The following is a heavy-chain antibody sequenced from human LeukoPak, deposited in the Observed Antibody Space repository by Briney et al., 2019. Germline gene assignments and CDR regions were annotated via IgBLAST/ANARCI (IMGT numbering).Heavy chain of an antibody. CDR2: INAGNGNT. J-gene: IGHJ4*02. CDR3: ARDTKELLWFGELLRSGEGPPDY. D-gene: IGHD3-10*01. Sequence: RGASVKVSCKASGYTFTSYAMHWVRQAPGQRLEWMGWINAGNGNTKYSQKFQGRVTITRDTSASTAYMELSSLRSEDTAVYYCARDTKELLWFGELLRSGEGPPDYWGQGTLVTVSS. CDR1: GYTFTSYA. V-gene: IGHV1-3*01.